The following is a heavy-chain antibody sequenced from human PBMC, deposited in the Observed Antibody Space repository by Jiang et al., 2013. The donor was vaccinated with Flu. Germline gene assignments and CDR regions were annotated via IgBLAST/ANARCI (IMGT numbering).Heavy chain of an antibody. CDR2: ISHDGNYK. Sequence: GVVLPGRSLRLSCTASGFTFSNYPLTWVRQAPVKGLEWVGIISHDGNYKYYADSVKGRFTISRDNSKNTLYVQMNSLRVEDTAVYYCARDLNRGRGLDYWGQGTLVTVSS. D-gene: IGHD3-10*01. CDR1: GFTFSNYP. CDR3: ARDLNRGRGLDY. V-gene: IGHV3-30-3*01. J-gene: IGHJ4*02.